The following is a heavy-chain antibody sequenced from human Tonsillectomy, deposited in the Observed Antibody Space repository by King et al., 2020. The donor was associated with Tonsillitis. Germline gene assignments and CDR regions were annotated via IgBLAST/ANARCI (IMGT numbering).Heavy chain of an antibody. CDR1: GFSFSDYG. J-gene: IGHJ6*02. CDR2: ISYDGSLQ. Sequence: VQLVESGGGVVQPGRSLRLSCAASGFSFSDYGIHWVRQAPGKGLEWVAFISYDGSLQSYADSVRGRFTVSRDNSKNTLYLEMRSLSGADTALYYCAREVGPKDHHFCCAMDVWGQGTTVTVSS. D-gene: IGHD1-26*01. CDR3: AREVGPKDHHFCCAMDV. V-gene: IGHV3-30*03.